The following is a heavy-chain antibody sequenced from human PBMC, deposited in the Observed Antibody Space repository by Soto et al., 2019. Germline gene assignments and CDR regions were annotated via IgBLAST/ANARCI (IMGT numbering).Heavy chain of an antibody. CDR1: GYTSTGYY. CDR3: AKSIAARTARL. CDR2: INPNSGGT. J-gene: IGHJ4*02. V-gene: IGHV1-2*02. Sequence: ASVKVPCKASGYTSTGYYMHWVRQAPGQGLEWMGWINPNSGGTNYAQKFQGRVTMTRDTSISTAYMELSRLRSDDTAVYYCAKSIAARTARLWGQGNLVTVSS. D-gene: IGHD6-6*01.